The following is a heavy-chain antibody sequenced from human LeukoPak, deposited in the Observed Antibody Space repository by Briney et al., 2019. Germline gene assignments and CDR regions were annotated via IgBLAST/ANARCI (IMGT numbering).Heavy chain of an antibody. J-gene: IGHJ4*02. V-gene: IGHV3-21*01. Sequence: GGSLRLSCTASGYTFSDYSMIWVRQAPGKGLEWVSSISSTNSFIHSADSLKGRFTISRDNAKSSLYPQMNSLRADDTAVYYCARDTDGSLDYWGQGTLVTVAS. CDR1: GYTFSDYS. D-gene: IGHD1-26*01. CDR2: ISSTNSFI. CDR3: ARDTDGSLDY.